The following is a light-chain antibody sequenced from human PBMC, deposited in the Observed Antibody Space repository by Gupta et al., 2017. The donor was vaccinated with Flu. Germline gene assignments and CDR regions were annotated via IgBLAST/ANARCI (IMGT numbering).Light chain of an antibody. J-gene: IGLJ1*01. CDR1: SSNIGSNT. Sequence: QSVLTQPPSASGTPGPRVTISCSGSSSNIGSNTVNWYQQLPGTAPKLLIYSNNQRHSGVPGLFYGSKSGTSASLAIRGIQAEDEADYYCEAWDDSLNGVYVFGTGTKVTVL. V-gene: IGLV1-44*01. CDR3: EAWDDSLNGVYV. CDR2: SNN.